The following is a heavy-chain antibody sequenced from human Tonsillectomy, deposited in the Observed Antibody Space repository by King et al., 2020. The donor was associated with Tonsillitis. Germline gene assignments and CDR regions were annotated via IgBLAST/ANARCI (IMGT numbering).Heavy chain of an antibody. Sequence: QLVQSGSELKKPGASVKVSCKASGYTFTSYAMNWVRQAPGQGLEWMGWINTNTGNPTYAQGFTGRFVFSLDTSVSTAYLQISSLKAEDTAVYYGARAAPRITMVRGVIMSHYYYYGMDVWGQGTTVPVS. V-gene: IGHV7-4-1*02. J-gene: IGHJ6*02. CDR2: INTNTGNP. CDR3: ARAAPRITMVRGVIMSHYYYYGMDV. D-gene: IGHD3-10*01. CDR1: GYTFTSYA.